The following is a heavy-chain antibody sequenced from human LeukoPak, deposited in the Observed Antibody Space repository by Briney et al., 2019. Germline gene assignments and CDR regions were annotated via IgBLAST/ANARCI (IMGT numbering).Heavy chain of an antibody. Sequence: GGSLRLSCAASGFTFSSYALHWVRQAPGKGLESVSAISSEGGSTYYAKSVKGRFTISRDNSKNTLYLQMGSLRAEDTAVYCARVLRYCSGGNCYSGGLGYMDVWGKGTTVTISS. J-gene: IGHJ6*03. D-gene: IGHD2-15*01. V-gene: IGHV3-64*01. CDR3: ARVLRYCSGGNCYSGGLGYMDV. CDR1: GFTFSSYA. CDR2: ISSEGGST.